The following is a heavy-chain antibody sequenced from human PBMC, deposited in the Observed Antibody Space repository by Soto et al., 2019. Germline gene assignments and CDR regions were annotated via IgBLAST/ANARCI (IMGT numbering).Heavy chain of an antibody. CDR1: GGSFSGYY. CDR3: ARSMVRTTGMTPLDY. D-gene: IGHD3-10*01. Sequence: SETLSLTIAIYGGSFSGYYCSWIRQPPGKGLEWIGEINHSGSTNYNPSLKSRVTISVDTSKNQFSLKLSSVTAADTAVYYCARSMVRTTGMTPLDYWGQGTLVTVSS. J-gene: IGHJ4*02. V-gene: IGHV4-34*01. CDR2: INHSGST.